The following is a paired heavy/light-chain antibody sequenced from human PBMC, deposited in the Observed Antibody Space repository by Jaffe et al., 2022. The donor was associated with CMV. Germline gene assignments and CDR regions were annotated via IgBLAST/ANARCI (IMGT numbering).Heavy chain of an antibody. V-gene: IGHV1-8*01. CDR2: MNPNSGNT. D-gene: IGHD3-3*01. CDR3: ARALPYYDFWSGYYMGPLNWFDP. Sequence: QVQLVQSGAEVKKPGASVKVSCKASGYTFTSYDINWVRQATGQGLEWMGWMNPNSGNTGYAQKFQGRVTMTRNTSISTAYMELSSLRSEDTAVYYCARALPYYDFWSGYYMGPLNWFDPWGQGTLVTVSS. CDR1: GYTFTSYD. J-gene: IGHJ5*02.
Light chain of an antibody. CDR1: SSNIGAGYD. CDR3: QSYDSSLSGPGV. Sequence: QSVLTQPPSVSGAPGQRVTISCTGSSSNIGAGYDVHWYQQLPGTAPKLLIYGNSNRPSGVPDRFSGSKSGTSASLAITGLQAEDEADYYCQSYDSSLSGPGVFGGGTKLTVL. J-gene: IGLJ2*01. V-gene: IGLV1-40*01. CDR2: GNS.